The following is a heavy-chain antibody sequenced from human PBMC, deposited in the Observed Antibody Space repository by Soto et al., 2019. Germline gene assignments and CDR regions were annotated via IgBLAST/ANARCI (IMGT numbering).Heavy chain of an antibody. CDR3: ARERRYYDSSGKPYYYYYGMDV. CDR2: IYYSGST. J-gene: IGHJ6*02. V-gene: IGHV4-31*03. CDR1: GGSISSGGYY. Sequence: SETLSLTCTVSGGSISSGGYYWSWIRQHPGKGLEWIGYIYYSGSTYYNPSLKSRVTISVDTSKNQFSLKLSSVTAADTAVYYCARERRYYDSSGKPYYYYYGMDVWGQGTTVTVSS. D-gene: IGHD3-22*01.